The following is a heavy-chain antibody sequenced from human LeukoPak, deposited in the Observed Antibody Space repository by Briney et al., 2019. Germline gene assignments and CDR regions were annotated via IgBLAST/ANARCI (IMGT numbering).Heavy chain of an antibody. CDR3: AKDTGSRLRYRFDP. CDR1: GFTFSSHW. V-gene: IGHV3-74*01. J-gene: IGHJ5*02. Sequence: GGSLRLSCAASGFTFSSHWMHWVRQAPGKGLVWVSRINFDGSSTSYADSVKGRFTISRDNAKNSLYLQMNSLRAEDTALYYCAKDTGSRLRYRFDPWGQGTLVTVSS. D-gene: IGHD4-17*01. CDR2: INFDGSST.